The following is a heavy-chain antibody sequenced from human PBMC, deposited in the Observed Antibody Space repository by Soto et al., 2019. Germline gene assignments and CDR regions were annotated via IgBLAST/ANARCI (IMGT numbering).Heavy chain of an antibody. CDR1: GFSFGGYA. CDR3: TRARDTSGYYFTQY. Sequence: PGGSLRLSCTGSGFSFGGYAMSWVRQAPGKGLEWVGFIRSKAHGGTTEYAASVKDRFTMSRDDSKSIVHLQMNSLKTEDTAVYYCTRARDTSGYYFTQYWGQGTLVTVSS. V-gene: IGHV3-49*04. J-gene: IGHJ1*01. CDR2: IRSKAHGGTT. D-gene: IGHD3-22*01.